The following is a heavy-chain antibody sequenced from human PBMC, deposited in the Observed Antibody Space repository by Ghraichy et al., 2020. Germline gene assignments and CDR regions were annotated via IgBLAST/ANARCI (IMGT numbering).Heavy chain of an antibody. CDR2: INHSGS. D-gene: IGHD6-19*01. Sequence: SETLSLTCAVSGASLSDFYWSWIRQPPGKGLEWIGEINHSGSINPSLQSRVTISVDTAKNHFSLNLTSVTAADTAGYYCSRERFDGWYYFDYWGQGTLVTVSS. J-gene: IGHJ4*02. V-gene: IGHV4-34*01. CDR3: SRERFDGWYYFDY. CDR1: GASLSDFY.